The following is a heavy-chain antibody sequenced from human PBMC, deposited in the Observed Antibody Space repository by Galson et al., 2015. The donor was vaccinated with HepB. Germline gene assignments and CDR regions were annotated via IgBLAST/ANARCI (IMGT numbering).Heavy chain of an antibody. J-gene: IGHJ4*02. CDR2: INAGNGNT. V-gene: IGHV1-3*01. Sequence: SGAEVKKPGESLKISCKASGYTFTSYAMHWVRQAPGQRLEWMGWINAGNGNTKYSQKFLGRVTITRDTSASTAYMELSSLRSEDTAVYYCARVARYSGSYVYWGQGTLVTVSS. D-gene: IGHD1-26*01. CDR1: GYTFTSYA. CDR3: ARVARYSGSYVY.